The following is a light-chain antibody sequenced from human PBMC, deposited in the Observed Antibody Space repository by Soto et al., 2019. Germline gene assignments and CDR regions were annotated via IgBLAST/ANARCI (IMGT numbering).Light chain of an antibody. CDR3: QQYGSSPPVT. Sequence: EMVLTQSPGTLSLSPGERATLSCRASQSVSSSYLVWYQQKPGQAPRLLIYGTSGRATGIPDRFSGSGSGTDFTLTISRLEPEDFAVYYCQQYGSSPPVTFGQGTRLEIK. J-gene: IGKJ5*01. CDR2: GTS. CDR1: QSVSSSY. V-gene: IGKV3-20*01.